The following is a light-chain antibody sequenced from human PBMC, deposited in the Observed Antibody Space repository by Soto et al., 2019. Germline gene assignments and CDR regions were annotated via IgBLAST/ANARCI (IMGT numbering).Light chain of an antibody. CDR3: HQFFSYPLT. Sequence: AIRMTQSPSSFSASTGDRVTITCRASQGISSHLAWYQVKPGKAPRLLIYTASYLDSGVPSRFSGSDSGTDFPLYIISLQSEAFAVYYCHQFFSYPLTFGGGTQVEIK. J-gene: IGKJ4*01. CDR1: QGISSH. V-gene: IGKV1-8*01. CDR2: TAS.